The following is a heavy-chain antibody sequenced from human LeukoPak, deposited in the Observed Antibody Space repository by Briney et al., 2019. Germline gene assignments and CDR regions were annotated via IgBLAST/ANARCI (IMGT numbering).Heavy chain of an antibody. CDR1: GGSINSYY. J-gene: IGHJ4*02. CDR3: ARSNDNYYDSSGYYPHYFDY. D-gene: IGHD3-22*01. Sequence: PSETLSLTCTVSGGSINSYYWSWIRQPAGKGLEWIGRIYTSGSTNYNPSLKSRVTISVDTSKNQFSLKLSSVTAADTAVYYCARSNDNYYDSSGYYPHYFDYWGQATLVTVSS. CDR2: IYTSGST. V-gene: IGHV4-4*07.